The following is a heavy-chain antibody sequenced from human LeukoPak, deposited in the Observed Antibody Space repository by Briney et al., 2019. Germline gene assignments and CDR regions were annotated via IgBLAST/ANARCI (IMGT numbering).Heavy chain of an antibody. V-gene: IGHV3-23*01. CDR3: AKDHSSSSPSFDY. D-gene: IGHD6-6*01. Sequence: GGSLRLSCAASGFTFSSYAMSWVRQAPGKGLEWVSTLCGGGGNTYYADSVKGRFATSRDNSKNTPYLQMNSLRAEDTAVYYCAKDHSSSSPSFDYWGQGTLVTVS. CDR2: LCGGGGNT. J-gene: IGHJ4*02. CDR1: GFTFSSYA.